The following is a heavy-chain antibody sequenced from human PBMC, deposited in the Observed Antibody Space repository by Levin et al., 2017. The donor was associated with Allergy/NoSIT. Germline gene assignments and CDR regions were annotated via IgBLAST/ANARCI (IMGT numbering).Heavy chain of an antibody. Sequence: PGGSLRLSCAASGFTFSSYAMSWVRQAPGKGLEWVSAISGSGGSTYYADSVKGRFTISRDNSKNTLYLQMNSLRAEDTAVYYCAKVPGRYCSSTSCYESPIPPSRSGWSDLNPFDYWGQGTLVTVSS. CDR3: AKVPGRYCSSTSCYESPIPPSRSGWSDLNPFDY. CDR1: GFTFSSYA. V-gene: IGHV3-23*01. J-gene: IGHJ4*02. D-gene: IGHD2-2*01. CDR2: ISGSGGST.